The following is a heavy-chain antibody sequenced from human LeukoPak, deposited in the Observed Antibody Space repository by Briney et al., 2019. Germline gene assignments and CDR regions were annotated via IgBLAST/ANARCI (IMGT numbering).Heavy chain of an antibody. CDR3: ARHVVGVGFDY. Sequence: GGSLRLSCAASGFTFSTYDMYWVRQAPGKGLEWVTFVRYDGTNYYYADSVKGRFTISRDNAKNSLYLQMNSLRAEDTAVYYCARHVVGVGFDYWGQGTLVTVSS. D-gene: IGHD3-22*01. CDR2: VRYDGTNY. J-gene: IGHJ4*02. CDR1: GFTFSTYD. V-gene: IGHV3-33*07.